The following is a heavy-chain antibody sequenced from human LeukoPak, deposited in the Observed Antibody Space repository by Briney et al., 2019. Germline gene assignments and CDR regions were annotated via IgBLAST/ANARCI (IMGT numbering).Heavy chain of an antibody. CDR3: ASWDLASFDY. D-gene: IGHD1-26*01. CDR1: GVSISSSNW. CDR2: IYHSGST. Sequence: SETLSLTCAVSGVSISSSNWGSWVRQPPGKGLEWMGEIYHSGSTNYNPPLKSRVPISVDKSKNQFSLMPSSETAADTAVYYCASWDLASFDYWGQGTLVTVSS. J-gene: IGHJ4*02. V-gene: IGHV4-4*02.